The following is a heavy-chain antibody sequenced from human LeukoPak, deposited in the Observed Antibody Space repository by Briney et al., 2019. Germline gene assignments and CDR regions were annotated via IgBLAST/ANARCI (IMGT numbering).Heavy chain of an antibody. V-gene: IGHV3-11*01. CDR2: ISSSGSTI. D-gene: IGHD3-10*01. J-gene: IGHJ4*02. CDR3: ARAAFGELLAPYYFDY. Sequence: GGSLRLSCAASGFTFSDYYMSWIRQAPGKGLEWVSYISSSGSTIYYADSVKGRFTISRDNAKNSLYLQMNSLRAEDTAVYYCARAAFGELLAPYYFDYWGQGTLVTVSS. CDR1: GFTFSDYY.